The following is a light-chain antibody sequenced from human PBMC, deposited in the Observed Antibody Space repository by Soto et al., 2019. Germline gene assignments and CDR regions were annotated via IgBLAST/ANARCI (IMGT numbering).Light chain of an antibody. J-gene: IGLJ3*02. V-gene: IGLV3-21*02. Sequence: SYELTQPPSVSVAPGQTARLTCGGNNIGSKNVHWYQQKPGQAPVVVVYDDTDRPSGIPERFSGSNSGNAATLTISRVEAGDEADYYCQEWDSRGDDWVFGEGTKLTVL. CDR2: DDT. CDR3: QEWDSRGDDWV. CDR1: NIGSKN.